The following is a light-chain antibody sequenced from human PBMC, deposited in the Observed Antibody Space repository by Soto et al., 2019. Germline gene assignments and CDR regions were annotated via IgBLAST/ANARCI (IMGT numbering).Light chain of an antibody. CDR3: MQATQPYT. J-gene: IGKJ2*01. CDR1: QSLVHSDGNTY. V-gene: IGKV2-24*01. CDR2: KIS. Sequence: DVVLTQTPLSSPVTLGQPASISCRSSQSLVHSDGNTYFNWLQQRPGQPPRLLIYKISKRFPGVQDGISGGGSGTDFTLKISRVEAEDVVDYYCMQATQPYTFGQGTKLEIK.